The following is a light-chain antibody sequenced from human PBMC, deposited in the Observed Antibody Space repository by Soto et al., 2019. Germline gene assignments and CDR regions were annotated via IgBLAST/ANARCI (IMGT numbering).Light chain of an antibody. V-gene: IGKV3-20*01. J-gene: IGKJ5*01. CDR1: QSVSSSY. Sequence: EIVLTQSPGTLSLSPGERATLSCRASQSVSSSYLAWYQQKPGQAPRLLIYGASSRATGSPDRFSGSGSGTDLTLTISRLEPEDFAVYYCQQYGSSPSITFGQGTRLEIK. CDR2: GAS. CDR3: QQYGSSPSIT.